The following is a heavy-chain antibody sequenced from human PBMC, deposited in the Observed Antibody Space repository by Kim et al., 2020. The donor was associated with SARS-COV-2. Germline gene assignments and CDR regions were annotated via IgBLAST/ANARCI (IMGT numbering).Heavy chain of an antibody. CDR1: GFSLSTSGMC. CDR3: ARISYDSSGYYPQADYYYYYGMDV. V-gene: IGHV2-70*01. Sequence: SGPTLVNPTQTLTLTCTFSGFSLSTSGMCVSWIRQPPGKALEWLALIDWDDDKYYSTSLKTRLTISKDTSKNQVVLTMTNMDPVDTATYYCARISYDSSGYYPQADYYYYYGMDVWGQGTTVTVSS. J-gene: IGHJ6*02. D-gene: IGHD3-22*01. CDR2: IDWDDDK.